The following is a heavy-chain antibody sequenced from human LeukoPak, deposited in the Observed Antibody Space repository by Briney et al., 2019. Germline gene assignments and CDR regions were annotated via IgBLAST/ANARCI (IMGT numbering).Heavy chain of an antibody. V-gene: IGHV4-31*03. CDR3: ARALTTLHYYYYYGMDV. J-gene: IGHJ6*02. D-gene: IGHD4-17*01. CDR1: GGSISSGGYY. CDR2: IYYSGST. Sequence: SQTLSLTCTVSGGSISSGGYYWSWIRQHPGKGLEWIGYIYYSGSTYYNPSLKSRVTIPVDTSKNQFSLKLSSVTAADTAVYYCARALTTLHYYYYYGMDVWGQGTTVTVSS.